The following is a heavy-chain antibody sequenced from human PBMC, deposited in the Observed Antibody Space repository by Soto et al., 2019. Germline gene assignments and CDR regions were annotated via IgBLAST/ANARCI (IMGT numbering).Heavy chain of an antibody. J-gene: IGHJ4*02. CDR3: LSRDFGDFFFRF. CDR1: GFSLTTQGVH. D-gene: IGHD4-17*01. V-gene: IGHV2-5*02. Sequence: QITLKESGPTLVKPTQTLTLTCTFSGFSLTTQGVHVGWIRQPPGKALEWLALIYWDDNEVYSPSLKNRLTITKDTPKSRVVLTLATLDPVDTATNSLLSRDFGDFFFRFWGKGTLVTV. CDR2: IYWDDNE.